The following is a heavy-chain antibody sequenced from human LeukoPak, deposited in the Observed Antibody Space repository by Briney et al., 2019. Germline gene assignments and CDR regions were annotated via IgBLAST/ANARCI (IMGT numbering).Heavy chain of an antibody. D-gene: IGHD3-22*01. Sequence: GGSLRLSCAASGFTFSGYWMHWVRQAPGKGLVWVSRINGDGSSTTYADSVKGRFTISRDNAKNTLYLQMNSLRTEDTAGYYCARARSYYYDSSLGYWGQGTLVTVFS. J-gene: IGHJ4*02. CDR3: ARARSYYYDSSLGY. V-gene: IGHV3-74*01. CDR1: GFTFSGYW. CDR2: INGDGSST.